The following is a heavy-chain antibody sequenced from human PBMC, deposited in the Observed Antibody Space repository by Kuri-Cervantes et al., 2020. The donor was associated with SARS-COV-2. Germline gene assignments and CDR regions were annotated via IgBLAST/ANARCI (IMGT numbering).Heavy chain of an antibody. CDR3: ARDLGRRGYDYIDWDY. V-gene: IGHV3-21*01. Sequence: GESLKISCAASGFTFSSYSMNWVRQAPGKGLEWVSSISSSSSYIYYADSVKGRFTISRDNAKNSLYLQMNSLRAEDTAVYYCARDLGRRGYDYIDWDYWGQGTLVTVSS. CDR2: ISSSSSYI. J-gene: IGHJ4*02. D-gene: IGHD5-12*01. CDR1: GFTFSSYS.